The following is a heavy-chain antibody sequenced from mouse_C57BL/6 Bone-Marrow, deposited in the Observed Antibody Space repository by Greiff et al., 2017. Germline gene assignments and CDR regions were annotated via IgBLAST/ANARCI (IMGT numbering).Heavy chain of an antibody. CDR3: TTDYGYY. CDR1: GFNIKDDY. CDR2: IDPENGDT. Sequence: EVKLMESGAELVRPGASVKLSCTASGFNIKDDYMHWVKQRPEQGLEWIGWIDPENGDTEYASKFQGKATITADTSSNTAYLQLSSLTSEDTAVYYCTTDYGYYWGQGTTLTVSS. V-gene: IGHV14-4*01. J-gene: IGHJ2*01. D-gene: IGHD1-2*01.